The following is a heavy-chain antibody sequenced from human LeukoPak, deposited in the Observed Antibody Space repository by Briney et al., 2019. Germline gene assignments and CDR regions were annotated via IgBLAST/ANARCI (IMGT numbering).Heavy chain of an antibody. J-gene: IGHJ4*02. Sequence: GRSLRLSCAASGFTFSSYAMSWVRQAPGKGLEWVGRIKSKIDGGTIDYGAPVKGRFTISRDDSRNTLYLQMNSLKTEDTAVYYCTTRRQDGCWGQGTLVTVS. CDR2: IKSKIDGGTI. CDR1: GFTFSSYA. D-gene: IGHD6-25*01. V-gene: IGHV3-15*01. CDR3: TTRRQDGC.